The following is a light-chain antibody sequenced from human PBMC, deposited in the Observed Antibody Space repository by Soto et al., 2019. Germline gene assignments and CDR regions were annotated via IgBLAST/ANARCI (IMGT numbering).Light chain of an antibody. CDR2: EGS. CDR3: CSYAISSTYV. V-gene: IGLV2-23*01. J-gene: IGLJ1*01. CDR1: SSDVGKYNL. Sequence: QSVLTQPASVSGSPGQSITISCTGTSSDVGKYNLVSWYQHDPGKAPKLLIYEGSKRPSGVSDRFSGSKSGNTASLTISGLQAEDEADYYCCSYAISSTYVFGSGTKLTVL.